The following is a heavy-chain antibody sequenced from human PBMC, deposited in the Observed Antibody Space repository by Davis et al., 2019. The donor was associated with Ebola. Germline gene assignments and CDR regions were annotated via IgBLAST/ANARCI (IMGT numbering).Heavy chain of an antibody. Sequence: GGSLRLSCAASGFTFTGYWMTWVRQAPGKGLEWVANIKQDGSESYYVDFVKGRFTISRDNAKDSLYLQMTSLRPEDTAIYYCAGDSSGYNNERLYYTYYMDVWGKGTTVTVSS. D-gene: IGHD3-22*01. J-gene: IGHJ6*03. CDR1: GFTFTGYW. CDR2: IKQDGSES. CDR3: AGDSSGYNNERLYYTYYMDV. V-gene: IGHV3-7*01.